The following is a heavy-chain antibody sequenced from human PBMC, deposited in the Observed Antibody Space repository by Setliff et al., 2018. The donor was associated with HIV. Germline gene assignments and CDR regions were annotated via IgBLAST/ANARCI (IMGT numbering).Heavy chain of an antibody. J-gene: IGHJ4*02. V-gene: IGHV1-69*10. Sequence: SVKVSCKASGAAFITYAFSWVRQAPGQGLEWMGGIIPILGSANYAQKFQGRVRITADKSTRTLYMELSSLRSDDTAVYYCARVKEAYSSAWLNFDFWGQGTLVTVSS. D-gene: IGHD6-19*01. CDR3: ARVKEAYSSAWLNFDF. CDR1: GAAFITYA. CDR2: IIPILGSA.